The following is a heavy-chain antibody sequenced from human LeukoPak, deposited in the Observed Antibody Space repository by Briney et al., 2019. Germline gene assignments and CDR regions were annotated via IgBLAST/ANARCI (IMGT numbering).Heavy chain of an antibody. J-gene: IGHJ6*02. Sequence: GGSLRLSCAASGFTFSSYDMHWFRQATGKGLEWVSAIGTAGDTYYPGSVKGRFTISRENAKNSLYLQMNSLRAGDTAVYYCARSPVAVAGTYYYYGMDVWGQGTTVTVSS. CDR3: ARSPVAVAGTYYYYGMDV. D-gene: IGHD6-19*01. CDR2: IGTAGDT. V-gene: IGHV3-13*01. CDR1: GFTFSSYD.